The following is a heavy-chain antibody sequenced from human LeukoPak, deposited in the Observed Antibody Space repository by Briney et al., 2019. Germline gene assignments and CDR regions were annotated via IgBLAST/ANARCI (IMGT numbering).Heavy chain of an antibody. CDR3: ARINRLQLLDYYYYGMDV. CDR1: GDSVSSNSAA. Sequence: SQTLSLTCATSGDSVSSNSAAWNWIRQSPSRGLEWLGRTYYRSKWYNDYAVSVKSRITIDPDTSKNQFSLQLNSVTPEDTAVYYCARINRLQLLDYYYYGMDVWGQGTTVTVSS. D-gene: IGHD6-6*01. CDR2: TYYRSKWYN. V-gene: IGHV6-1*01. J-gene: IGHJ6*02.